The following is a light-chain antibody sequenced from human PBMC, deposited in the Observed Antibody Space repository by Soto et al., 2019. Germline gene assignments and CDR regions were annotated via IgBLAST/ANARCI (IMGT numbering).Light chain of an antibody. CDR3: CSFVGSYRWV. CDR1: SSDVGTYNY. J-gene: IGLJ3*02. CDR2: DVS. V-gene: IGLV2-11*01. Sequence: QSALTQPRSVSGSPGQSVTISCTGTSSDVGTYNYVSWYKQYPGKAPKLMIFDVSQWPSGVPDRFSGSKSGNTASLTISGLQAEDEADYYCCSFVGSYRWVFGGGTKLTVL.